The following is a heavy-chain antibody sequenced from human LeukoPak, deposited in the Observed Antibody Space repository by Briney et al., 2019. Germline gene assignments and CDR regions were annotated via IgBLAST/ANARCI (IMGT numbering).Heavy chain of an antibody. J-gene: IGHJ4*02. CDR2: IKEDGSEK. D-gene: IGHD6-13*01. V-gene: IGHV3-7*01. CDR1: GFTFSNYW. Sequence: GGSLRLSCAAPGFTFSNYWMSWVRQAPGKGLEWVANIKEDGSEKYYVGSVKGRFTISRDNARNSLYLQMNSLRAEDTAVYYCASGRQLGYWGQGTLVTVSS. CDR3: ASGRQLGY.